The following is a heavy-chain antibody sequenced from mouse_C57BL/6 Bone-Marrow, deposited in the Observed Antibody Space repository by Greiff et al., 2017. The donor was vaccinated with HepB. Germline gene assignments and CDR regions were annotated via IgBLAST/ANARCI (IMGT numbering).Heavy chain of an antibody. J-gene: IGHJ4*01. CDR1: EYEFPSHD. V-gene: IGHV5-2*01. CDR3: ARLGRAYYAMDY. D-gene: IGHD3-3*01. CDR2: INSDGGST. Sequence: EVMLVESGGGLVQPGESLKLSCESNEYEFPSHDMSWVRKTPEKRLELVAAINSDGGSTYYPDTMERRFIIARDNTKKTLYLQMSSLRSEDTALYYCARLGRAYYAMDYWGQGTSVTVSS.